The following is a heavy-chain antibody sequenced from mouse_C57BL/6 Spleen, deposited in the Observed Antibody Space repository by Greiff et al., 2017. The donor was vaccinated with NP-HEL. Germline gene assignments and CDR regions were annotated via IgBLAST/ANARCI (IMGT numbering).Heavy chain of an antibody. V-gene: IGHV5-4*01. Sequence: EVKLVESGGGLVKPGGSLKLSCAASGFTFSSYAMSWVRQTPEKRLEWVATISDGGSYTYYPDNVKGRFTISRDNAKNNLYLQMSHLKSEDTAMYYCARENYYDYDGYAMDYWGQGTSVTVSS. J-gene: IGHJ4*01. D-gene: IGHD2-4*01. CDR2: ISDGGSYT. CDR1: GFTFSSYA. CDR3: ARENYYDYDGYAMDY.